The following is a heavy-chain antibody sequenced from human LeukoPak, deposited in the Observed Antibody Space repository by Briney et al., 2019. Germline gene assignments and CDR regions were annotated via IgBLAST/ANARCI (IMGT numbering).Heavy chain of an antibody. CDR3: ARDCPVGYCSGGSFLNWFDP. CDR1: GYTFTSYG. Sequence: ASEKVSCKASGYTFTSYGISWVRQAPGQGLEWMGWISAYNGNTNYAQKLQGRVTMTTDTSTSTAYMELRSLRSDDTAVYYCARDCPVGYCSGGSFLNWFDPWGQGTLVTVSS. D-gene: IGHD2-15*01. CDR2: ISAYNGNT. J-gene: IGHJ5*02. V-gene: IGHV1-18*01.